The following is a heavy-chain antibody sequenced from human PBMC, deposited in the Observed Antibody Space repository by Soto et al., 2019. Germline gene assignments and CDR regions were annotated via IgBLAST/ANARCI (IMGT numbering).Heavy chain of an antibody. V-gene: IGHV4-59*12. CDR3: ARASGDYYGSGAGYYGMDV. J-gene: IGHJ6*02. CDR1: GGSISSYY. Sequence: SETLSLTCTVSGGSISSYYWSWIRQPPGKGLEWIWFIYYSGSTKYNPSLKSRVTISVDTSKNLFSLKLTSVTAADTAVYYCARASGDYYGSGAGYYGMDVWGQGTTVTV. CDR2: IYYSGST. D-gene: IGHD3-10*01.